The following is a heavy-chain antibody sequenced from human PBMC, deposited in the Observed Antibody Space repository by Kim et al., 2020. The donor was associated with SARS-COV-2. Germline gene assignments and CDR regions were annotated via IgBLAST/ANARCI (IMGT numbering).Heavy chain of an antibody. CDR3: ARGRRGAMIAVVIPYYYYYMDV. Sequence: ASVKVSCKASVYTFTSYDINWVRQATGLGLEWMGWTNPNSGNTGYAQKFQGRVNMTRNTSISTAYMELSSLRSEDTAVYYCARGRRGAMIAVVIPYYYYYMDVWGKGTTVTVSS. J-gene: IGHJ6*03. CDR2: TNPNSGNT. CDR1: VYTFTSYD. V-gene: IGHV1-8*01. D-gene: IGHD3-22*01.